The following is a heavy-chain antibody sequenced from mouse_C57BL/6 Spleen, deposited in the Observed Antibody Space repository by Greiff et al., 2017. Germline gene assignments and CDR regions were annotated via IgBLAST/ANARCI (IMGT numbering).Heavy chain of an antibody. D-gene: IGHD2-4*01. J-gene: IGHJ3*01. CDR2: IRNNANGYTT. Sequence: EVMLVESGGGLVQPGGSLSLSCAASGFTFTDYYMSWVRQPPGKALEWLGVIRNNANGYTTEYSASVKGRFTISRDNSQSILYLQMNALRADDSATYYCARWGDYDWFACWGHGTLVTVSA. V-gene: IGHV7-3*01. CDR3: ARWGDYDWFAC. CDR1: GFTFTDYY.